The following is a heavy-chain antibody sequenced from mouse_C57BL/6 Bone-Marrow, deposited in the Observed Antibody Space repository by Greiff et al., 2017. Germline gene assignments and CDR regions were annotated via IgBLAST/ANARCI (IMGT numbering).Heavy chain of an antibody. CDR2: INPSSGYT. CDR1: GYTFTSYW. Sequence: QVQLKQSGAELAKPGASVKLSCKASGYTFTSYWMHWVKQRPGQGLEWIGYINPSSGYTKYNQKFKDKATLTADKTSSTTYMQLSSLTYEDSAVYDCARAYYRAMDYWGQGTSVTVSS. V-gene: IGHV1-7*01. CDR3: ARAYYRAMDY. D-gene: IGHD2-12*01. J-gene: IGHJ4*01.